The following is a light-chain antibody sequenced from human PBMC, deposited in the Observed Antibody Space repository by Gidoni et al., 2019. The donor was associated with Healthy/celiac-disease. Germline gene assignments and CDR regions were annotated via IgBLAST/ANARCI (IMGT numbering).Light chain of an antibody. V-gene: IGLV1-44*01. CDR2: SNN. Sequence: QSVLTQPPSASGTPGQRVTNSCSGSSSNIGSNTVNWYQQLPGTAPKLLIYSNNQRPSGVPDRFSGSKSGTSASLAISGLQSEDEADYYCAAWDDSLNGYVFGTGTKVTVL. CDR1: SSNIGSNT. J-gene: IGLJ1*01. CDR3: AAWDDSLNGYV.